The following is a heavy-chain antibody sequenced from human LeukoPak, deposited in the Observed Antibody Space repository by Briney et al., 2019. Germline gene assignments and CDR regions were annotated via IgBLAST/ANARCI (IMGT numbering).Heavy chain of an antibody. CDR2: IKSDGSST. J-gene: IGHJ3*02. D-gene: IGHD6-13*01. Sequence: SGGSLRLSCAASGFTFTTSWMHWFRQAPGKGLVWFSRIKSDGSSTTYADSVKGRFTIYRDNAKNTLYLQMNSLRAEDTAVYYCARDQYSSKWYRGAFDIWGQGTMVSVSS. CDR3: ARDQYSSKWYRGAFDI. CDR1: GFTFTTSW. V-gene: IGHV3-74*01.